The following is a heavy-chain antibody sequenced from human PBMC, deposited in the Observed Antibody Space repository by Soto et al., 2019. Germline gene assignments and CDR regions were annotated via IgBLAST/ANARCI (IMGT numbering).Heavy chain of an antibody. D-gene: IGHD1-26*01. Sequence: SVKVSCKASGGTFSSYAISWVRQAPGQGLEWMGGIIPIFGTANYAQKFQGRVTITADESTSTAYMELSSLRSKDTAVYYCARYRGGSFYFDYWGQGTLVTVSS. V-gene: IGHV1-69*13. J-gene: IGHJ4*02. CDR2: IIPIFGTA. CDR3: ARYRGGSFYFDY. CDR1: GGTFSSYA.